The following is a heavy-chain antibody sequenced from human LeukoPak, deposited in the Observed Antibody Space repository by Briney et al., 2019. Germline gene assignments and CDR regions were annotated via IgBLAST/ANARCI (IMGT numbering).Heavy chain of an antibody. CDR3: ARDRYSSGWAPFDY. J-gene: IGHJ4*02. CDR1: GYTFTSYG. Sequence: GASVKVSCKASGYTFTSYGISWVRQAPGQGLEWMGWISAYNGNTNYAQKLQGRVTMTTDTSTSTAYMELRSLRSDDTAVYYCARDRYSSGWAPFDYWGQETLVTVSS. D-gene: IGHD6-25*01. V-gene: IGHV1-18*01. CDR2: ISAYNGNT.